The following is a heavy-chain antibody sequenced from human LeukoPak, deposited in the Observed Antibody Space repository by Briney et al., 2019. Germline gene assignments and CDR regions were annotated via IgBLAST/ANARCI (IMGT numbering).Heavy chain of an antibody. Sequence: ASVKVSCKASGGTFSSYAISWVRQAPGQGLEWMGGIIPIFGTANYAQKFQGRVTITADESTSTAYMELSSLRSEDTAVYYCARSESGSRGWFDYWGQGTLVTVSS. CDR1: GGTFSSYA. D-gene: IGHD6-19*01. V-gene: IGHV1-69*13. CDR2: IIPIFGTA. J-gene: IGHJ4*02. CDR3: ARSESGSRGWFDY.